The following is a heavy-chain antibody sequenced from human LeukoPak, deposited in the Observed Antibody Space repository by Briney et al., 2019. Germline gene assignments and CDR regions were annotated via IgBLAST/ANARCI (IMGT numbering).Heavy chain of an antibody. V-gene: IGHV4-59*01. CDR2: IYYSGST. CDR3: ARLYGDYA. CDR1: GGSISSYY. D-gene: IGHD4-17*01. J-gene: IGHJ5*02. Sequence: SETLSLTCTVSGGSISSYYWSWIRQPPGEGLEWIGYIYYSGSTNYNPSLKSRVTISVDTSKNQFSLKLSSVTAEDTAVYYCARLYGDYAWGQGTLVTVSS.